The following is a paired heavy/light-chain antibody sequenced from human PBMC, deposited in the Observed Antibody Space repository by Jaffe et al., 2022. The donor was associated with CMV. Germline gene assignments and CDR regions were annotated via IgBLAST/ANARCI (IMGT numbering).Heavy chain of an antibody. J-gene: IGHJ6*02. CDR3: ARDQKDSSGDYEYYYYYGMDV. CDR2: ISSSSSYI. CDR1: GFTFSSYS. Sequence: EVQLVESGGGLVKPGGSLRLSCAASGFTFSSYSMNWVRQAPGKGLEWVSSISSSSSYIYYADSVKGRFTISRDNAKNSLYLQMNSLRAEDTAVYYCARDQKDSSGDYEYYYYYGMDVWGQGTTVTVSS. V-gene: IGHV3-21*01. D-gene: IGHD4-17*01.
Light chain of an antibody. V-gene: IGLV1-47*01. J-gene: IGLJ3*02. CDR2: RNN. CDR1: SSNIGSNY. CDR3: AAWDDSLSGPWV. Sequence: QSVLTQPPSASGTPGQRVTISCSGSSSNIGSNYVYWYQQLPGTAPKLLIYRNNQRPSGVPDRFSGSKSGTSASLAISGLRSEDEADYYCAAWDDSLSGPWVFGGGTKLTVL.